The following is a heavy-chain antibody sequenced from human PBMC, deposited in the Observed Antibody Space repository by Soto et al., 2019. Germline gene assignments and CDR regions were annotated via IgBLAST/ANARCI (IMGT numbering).Heavy chain of an antibody. D-gene: IGHD3-22*01. V-gene: IGHV3-23*01. J-gene: IGHJ4*02. CDR1: GFTFSSYA. Sequence: EVQLLESGGDLIQPGGSLRLSCAASGFTFSSYAMSWVRQAPGKGLGWVSAISSSGGSTFYADSVKGRFTISRDNSRNTLYLQMHSLRAEDTAIYYCATNHPMTQPRPYFGYWGQGTLVTVSS. CDR3: ATNHPMTQPRPYFGY. CDR2: ISSSGGST.